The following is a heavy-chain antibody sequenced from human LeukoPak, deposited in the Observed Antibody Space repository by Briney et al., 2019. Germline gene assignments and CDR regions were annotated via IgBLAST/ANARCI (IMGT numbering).Heavy chain of an antibody. CDR3: ARVHNEGSHYVY. CDR2: ISGYNGNT. D-gene: IGHD1-26*01. J-gene: IGHJ4*02. Sequence: ASVKVSCKASVYTLTTYGISGVRQAPGQGLEWMGWISGYNGNTNYAQKLQGRVTMTTDTSTSTAYMELRSLRSDDTAVYYCARVHNEGSHYVYWGQGTLVTVSS. V-gene: IGHV1-18*01. CDR1: VYTLTTYG.